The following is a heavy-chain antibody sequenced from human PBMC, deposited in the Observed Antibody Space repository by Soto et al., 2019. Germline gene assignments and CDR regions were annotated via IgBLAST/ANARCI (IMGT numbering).Heavy chain of an antibody. CDR2: IYYSGST. J-gene: IGHJ6*03. Sequence: SETLSLTCTVSGGSISSYYWSWIRQPPGKGLEWIGYIYYSGSTNYNPSLKSRVTISVDTSKNQFSLKLSSVTAADTAVYYCARVDIVVVVAANAQYYYYYMDVWGKGTTVTVSS. CDR1: GGSISSYY. V-gene: IGHV4-59*01. D-gene: IGHD2-15*01. CDR3: ARVDIVVVVAANAQYYYYYMDV.